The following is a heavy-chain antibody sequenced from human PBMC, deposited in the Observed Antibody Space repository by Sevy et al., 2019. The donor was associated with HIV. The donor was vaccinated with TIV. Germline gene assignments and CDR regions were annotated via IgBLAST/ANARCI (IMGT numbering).Heavy chain of an antibody. Sequence: ASVKVSCKVSGYTLTQLSMHWVRQAPGKGLEWMGSFDSEDGERIYAQKLQGRITMTKDTSTDTAYMDQSSLKSDEPAVYYCATTREYYQGKSGYFDYWGQGALVTVSS. CDR1: GYTLTQLS. D-gene: IGHD2-15*01. CDR3: ATTREYYQGKSGYFDY. V-gene: IGHV1-24*01. J-gene: IGHJ4*02. CDR2: FDSEDGER.